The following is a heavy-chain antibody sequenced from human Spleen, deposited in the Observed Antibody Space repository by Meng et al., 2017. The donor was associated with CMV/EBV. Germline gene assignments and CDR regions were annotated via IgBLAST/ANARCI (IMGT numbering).Heavy chain of an antibody. Sequence: GESLKISCAASGFTFSIYSVNWVRQAPGKGLEWVAVISYDGSNKYYADSVKGRFTISRDNSKNTLYLQMNSLRAEDTAVYYCARDFPHDYWGQGTLVTVSS. CDR1: GFTFSIYS. J-gene: IGHJ4*02. CDR3: ARDFPHDY. V-gene: IGHV3-30*03. CDR2: ISYDGSNK.